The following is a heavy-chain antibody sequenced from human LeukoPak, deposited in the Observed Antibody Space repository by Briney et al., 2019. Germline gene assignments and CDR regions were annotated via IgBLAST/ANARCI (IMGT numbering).Heavy chain of an antibody. D-gene: IGHD3-22*01. J-gene: IGHJ4*02. CDR1: GGSISSYY. V-gene: IGHV4-59*01. CDR3: ARVAYYYDSSGYYYVSAIDY. Sequence: SETLSLTCAVYGGSISSYYWSWIRQPPGKGLEWIGYIYYSGSTNYNPSLKSRVTISVDTSENQFSLKLSSVTAADSAVYYCARVAYYYDSSGYYYVSAIDYWGQGTLVTVSS. CDR2: IYYSGST.